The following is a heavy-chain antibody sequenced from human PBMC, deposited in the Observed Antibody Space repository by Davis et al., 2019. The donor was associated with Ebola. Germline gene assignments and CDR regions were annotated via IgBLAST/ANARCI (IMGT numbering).Heavy chain of an antibody. Sequence: GESLKISCATSGFRFSSHWMSWVRQAPGKGLEWVSTLGTSADTYYADSVKGRFTISRDNSKNTLYLQMNGLRVEDTAIYYCAKDTSNIWFDIWGQGTMVTVSS. J-gene: IGHJ3*02. CDR2: LGTSADT. CDR3: AKDTSNIWFDI. V-gene: IGHV3-23*01. D-gene: IGHD1-26*01. CDR1: GFRFSSHW.